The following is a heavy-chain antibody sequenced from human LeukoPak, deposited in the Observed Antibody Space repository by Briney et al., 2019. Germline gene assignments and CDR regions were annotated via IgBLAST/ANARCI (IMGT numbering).Heavy chain of an antibody. CDR3: ARGVSSNWDYLYFDY. J-gene: IGHJ4*02. Sequence: PGGSLRLSCAASGFTFSSYAMHWVRQAPGKGLEWVASIKQEGSEKYYVDSVKGRFTISRDDARNSLYLQMNSLRAEDTAVYYCARGVSSNWDYLYFDYWGQGILVTVSS. CDR2: IKQEGSEK. V-gene: IGHV3-7*01. D-gene: IGHD1-7*01. CDR1: GFTFSSYA.